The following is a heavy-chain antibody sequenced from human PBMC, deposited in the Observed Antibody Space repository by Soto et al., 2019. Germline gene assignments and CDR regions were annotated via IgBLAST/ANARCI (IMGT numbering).Heavy chain of an antibody. D-gene: IGHD5-12*01. J-gene: IGHJ4*02. V-gene: IGHV3-23*01. CDR1: GFTFSSYA. CDR2: ISGSGGSR. Sequence: EVQLLEYGGGLVQPGGSLRLSCAASGFTFSSYAMSWVRQAPGKGLEWVSTISGSGGSRFFADSVKGRFTISRDISKNTLYLQMNSLRVEDTAGYYCAKGEGYSGYDSLDYWGQGTPVTVSS. CDR3: AKGEGYSGYDSLDY.